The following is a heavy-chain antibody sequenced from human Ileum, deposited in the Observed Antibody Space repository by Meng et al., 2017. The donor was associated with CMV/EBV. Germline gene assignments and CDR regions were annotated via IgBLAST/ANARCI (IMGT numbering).Heavy chain of an antibody. Sequence: GESLKISCAASGFTFNTHTFNWVRQAPGKGLEWVSYISTSSSTVYYADSVKGRFTISRDDAKNSLYLQMNNLRAEGTGVYYCAGDFFSVGDWYYFDSSSFSGGGMDVWGQGTTVTVSS. J-gene: IGHJ6*02. V-gene: IGHV3-48*04. CDR3: AGDFFSVGDWYYFDSSSFSGGGMDV. CDR2: ISTSSSTV. CDR1: GFTFNTHT. D-gene: IGHD3-22*01.